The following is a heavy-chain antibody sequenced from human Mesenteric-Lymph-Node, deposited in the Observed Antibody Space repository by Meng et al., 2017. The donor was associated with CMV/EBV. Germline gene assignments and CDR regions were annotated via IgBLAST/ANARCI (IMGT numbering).Heavy chain of an antibody. J-gene: IGHJ4*02. CDR2: ISSSGSSI. Sequence: GESLKISCAASGFTFSDYYMTWIRQAPGKGLEWVSYISSSGSSIYYADSVKGRFAISRDNAKNSLYLQMNSMRDEDTAVYYCARGGGATPDYWGQGTLVTVSS. D-gene: IGHD1-26*01. CDR1: GFTFSDYY. V-gene: IGHV3-11*04. CDR3: ARGGGATPDY.